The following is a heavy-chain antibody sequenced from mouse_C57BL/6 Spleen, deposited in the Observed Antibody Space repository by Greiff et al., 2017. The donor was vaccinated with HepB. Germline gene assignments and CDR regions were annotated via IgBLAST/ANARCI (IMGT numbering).Heavy chain of an antibody. CDR1: GYTFTDYY. D-gene: IGHD1-1*01. CDR2: IYPGSGNT. CDR3: ARGDYYYGSSYWFAY. J-gene: IGHJ3*01. V-gene: IGHV1-76*01. Sequence: VQLQQSGAELVRPGASVKLSCKASGYTFTDYYINWVKQRPGQGLEWIARIYPGSGNTYYNEKFKGKATLTAEKSSSTAYMQLSSLTSEDSAVYFCARGDYYYGSSYWFAYWGQGTLVTVSA.